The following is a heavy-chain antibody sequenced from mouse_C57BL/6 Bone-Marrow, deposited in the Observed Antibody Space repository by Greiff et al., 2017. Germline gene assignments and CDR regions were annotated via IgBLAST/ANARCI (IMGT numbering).Heavy chain of an antibody. V-gene: IGHV1-55*01. J-gene: IGHJ3*01. D-gene: IGHD2-4*01. CDR2: SYPGDGST. CDR3: RSIYYYEAWFAY. CDR1: GYTFTGYT. Sequence: VQLQQSEAELVKPGASVKISCKASGYTFTGYTITWMKQRPGQGLEWIGDSYPGDGSTTYNEKFKGKATLTADTSSSTAYMQLNRLTSEDSAVYYCRSIYYYEAWFAYWGQGTLVTVSA.